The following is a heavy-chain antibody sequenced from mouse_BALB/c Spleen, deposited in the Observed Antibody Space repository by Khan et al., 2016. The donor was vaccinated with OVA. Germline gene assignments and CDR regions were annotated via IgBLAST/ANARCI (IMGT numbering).Heavy chain of an antibody. V-gene: IGHV1-37*01. Sequence: VQLKESGPELVKPGASVKISCKASGYSFTGYFMNWVKQSHGKSLEWIGRINPYNGDTFYNQKFKGKATLTVDKSSSTAHLELLSLTSEDSAVYYCVRGAYDGKYVAYWGAGTLVTGSA. CDR3: VRGAYDGKYVAY. CDR1: GYSFTGYF. J-gene: IGHJ3*01. CDR2: INPYNGDT. D-gene: IGHD2-1*01.